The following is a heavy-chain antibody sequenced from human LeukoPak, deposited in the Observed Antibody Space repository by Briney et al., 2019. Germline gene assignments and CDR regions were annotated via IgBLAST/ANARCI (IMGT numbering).Heavy chain of an antibody. J-gene: IGHJ3*02. V-gene: IGHV4-61*02. CDR2: ISSSGST. D-gene: IGHD3-22*01. CDR1: GFSITSGYY. Sequence: SETLSLTCTVSGFSITSGYYWSWIRQPAGKGLEWIGRISSSGSTNYNPSLKSRVTISVDTSKNQFSLKLSSVTAADTAVYFCARGPYSYDSSGAFDIWGQGTMVTVSS. CDR3: ARGPYSYDSSGAFDI.